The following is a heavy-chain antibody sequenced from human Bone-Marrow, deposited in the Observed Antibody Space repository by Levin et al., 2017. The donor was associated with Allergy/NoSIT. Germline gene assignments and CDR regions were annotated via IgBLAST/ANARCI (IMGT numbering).Heavy chain of an antibody. CDR3: AKDQANITVTTVYYDYGMDV. J-gene: IGHJ6*02. D-gene: IGHD4-17*01. Sequence: HGESLKISCAASGFTFSSYGMHWVRQAPGKGLEWVAVISYDGSNKYYADSVKGRFTISRDNSKNTLYLQMNSLRAEDTAVYYCAKDQANITVTTVYYDYGMDVWGQGTTVTVSS. CDR2: ISYDGSNK. V-gene: IGHV3-30*18. CDR1: GFTFSSYG.